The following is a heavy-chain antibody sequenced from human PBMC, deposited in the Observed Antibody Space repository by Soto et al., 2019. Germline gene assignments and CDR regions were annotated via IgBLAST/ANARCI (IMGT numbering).Heavy chain of an antibody. CDR3: ASHYVYAVFEY. Sequence: WETLSLTCTVSGGSISSSSYYWGWLRQPPRKGLEWVGSIDYSGSTYYNASLKSRVTRAVDTSTNQFSLKLSSVTAADTAVYYCASHYVYAVFEYWGQGTLVNVSS. V-gene: IGHV4-39*01. CDR2: IDYSGST. J-gene: IGHJ4*02. D-gene: IGHD3-16*01. CDR1: GGSISSSSYY.